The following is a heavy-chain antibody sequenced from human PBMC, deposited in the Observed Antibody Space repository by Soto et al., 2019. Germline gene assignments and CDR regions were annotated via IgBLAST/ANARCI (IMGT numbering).Heavy chain of an antibody. Sequence: QVQLVESGGGVVQPGRSLRLSCAVSGFTFSSHAMHWVRQAPGKGLEWVTLISSDGSNKYYADSVKGRFTISRDNSKNKMYLQMNSLRVEDTAVYYCARDDEGGSDCDLGYWGQGALVTVS. CDR2: ISSDGSNK. CDR1: GFTFSSHA. V-gene: IGHV3-30-3*01. D-gene: IGHD1-26*01. CDR3: ARDDEGGSDCDLGY. J-gene: IGHJ4*02.